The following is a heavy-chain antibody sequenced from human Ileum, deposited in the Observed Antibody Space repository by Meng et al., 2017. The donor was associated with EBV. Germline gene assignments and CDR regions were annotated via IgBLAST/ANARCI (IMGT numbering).Heavy chain of an antibody. CDR3: ASSDYYRSDY. Sequence: QVRRQESGPGLGKPSETLALTCAVSGGFIRRSDWWSWVRQPPGKGLEWIGETSHSGSTNYSPSLKSRVTISLDKSKNQLSLKLNSVTAADTAVYYCASSDYYRSDYWGQGTLVTVSS. CDR1: GGFIRRSDW. D-gene: IGHD3-22*01. CDR2: TSHSGST. V-gene: IGHV4-4*02. J-gene: IGHJ4*02.